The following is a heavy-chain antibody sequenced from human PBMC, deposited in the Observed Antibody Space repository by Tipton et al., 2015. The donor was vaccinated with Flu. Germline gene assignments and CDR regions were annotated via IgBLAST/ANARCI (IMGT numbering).Heavy chain of an antibody. CDR2: IHRTGTT. D-gene: IGHD4-11*01. CDR3: ARRDNSSYVSEPKNWFDP. J-gene: IGHJ5*02. V-gene: IGHV4-38-2*01. CDR1: GDSIDSLYY. Sequence: LSLTCSVFGDSIDSLYYWGWIRQPPGKGLEWIGNIHRTGTTYFKPSLTSRVTFSVDTSKNQFYLRLTSVTAADTAVYYCARRDNSSYVSEPKNWFDPWGQGTLVTVSS.